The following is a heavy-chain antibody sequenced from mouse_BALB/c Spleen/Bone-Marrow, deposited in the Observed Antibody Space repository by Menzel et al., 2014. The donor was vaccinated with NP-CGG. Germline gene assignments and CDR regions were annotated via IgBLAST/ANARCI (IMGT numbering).Heavy chain of an antibody. CDR3: AREGDDAYWCFDV. CDR2: INPDSSTI. Sequence: EVQLVESGGGLVQPGGSLKLSCAASGFDFSRYWMSWVRQAPGKGLEWIGEINPDSSTINYTSSPKDKFIISRDNAKNPLYQQMSKVRSEDTALYYCAREGDDAYWCFDVWGAGTTVTVSS. J-gene: IGHJ1*01. CDR1: GFDFSRYW. V-gene: IGHV4-1*02.